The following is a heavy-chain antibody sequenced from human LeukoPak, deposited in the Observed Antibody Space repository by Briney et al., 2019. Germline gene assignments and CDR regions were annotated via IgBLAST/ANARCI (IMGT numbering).Heavy chain of an antibody. V-gene: IGHV4-39*07. J-gene: IGHJ4*02. Sequence: SETLSLTCTVSGGSISSSSYYWGWIRQPPGKGLEWIGSIYYSGSTYYNPSLKSRVTISVDTSKNQFSLKLSSVTAADTAVYYCARDSYYYDSSGYRKSPFDYWGQGTLVTVSS. CDR2: IYYSGST. D-gene: IGHD3-22*01. CDR3: ARDSYYYDSSGYRKSPFDY. CDR1: GGSISSSSYY.